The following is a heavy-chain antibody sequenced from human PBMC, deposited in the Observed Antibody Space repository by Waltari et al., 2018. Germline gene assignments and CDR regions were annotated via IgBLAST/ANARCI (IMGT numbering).Heavy chain of an antibody. CDR2: SIPILGTA. CDR1: GGTFSSYA. D-gene: IGHD6-19*01. CDR3: ARDTVTYSSGWVNWFDP. J-gene: IGHJ5*02. Sequence: QVQLVQSGAEVKKPGSSVNVSCKASGGTFSSYAISWVRQAPGQGLEWMGGSIPILGTANYAQNMQGRVKKAADEYRGPAYMELSSRRSEYTAVDDCARDTVTYSSGWVNWFDPWGQGTLVTVSS. V-gene: IGHV1-69*01.